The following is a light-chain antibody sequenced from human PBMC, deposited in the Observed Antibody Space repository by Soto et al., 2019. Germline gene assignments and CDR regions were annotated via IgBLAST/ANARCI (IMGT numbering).Light chain of an antibody. Sequence: QSALTQPRSVSGSPGQSVTISCTGTSSDVGNYHYVSWYRQHPGKAPNLMIYDVAQRPSGVPDRFSGSKAGTTASLTISGLQAEDEDDYYCCSYAGSYTWVFGGGTKVTVL. CDR2: DVA. CDR3: CSYAGSYTWV. V-gene: IGLV2-11*01. J-gene: IGLJ3*02. CDR1: SSDVGNYHY.